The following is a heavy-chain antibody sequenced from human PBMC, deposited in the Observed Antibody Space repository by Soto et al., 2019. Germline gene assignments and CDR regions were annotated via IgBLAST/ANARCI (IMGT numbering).Heavy chain of an antibody. CDR2: INAGNGNT. CDR3: ARDPKGSWRPDYYYYMDV. V-gene: IGHV1-3*01. Sequence: ASVKVSCKASGYTFTSYAMHWVRQAPGQRLEWMGWINAGNGNTKYSQKFQGRVTITRDTSASTAYMELSSLRSEDTAVYYCARDPKGSWRPDYYYYMDVWGKGTTLTVSS. J-gene: IGHJ6*03. D-gene: IGHD1-26*01. CDR1: GYTFTSYA.